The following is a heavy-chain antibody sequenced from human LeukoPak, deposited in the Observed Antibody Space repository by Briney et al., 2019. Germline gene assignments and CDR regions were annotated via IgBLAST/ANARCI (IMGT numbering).Heavy chain of an antibody. D-gene: IGHD2-2*01. J-gene: IGHJ4*02. CDR1: GYTFTGYY. CDR2: INPNSGGT. Sequence: ASVKVSCKASGYTFTGYYMHWVRQAPGQGLEWMGWINPNSGGTNYAQKFQGRVTMTRDTSIGTAYMELSRLRSDDTAVYYCARAEGGIVVVPAAKYYFDYWGQGTLVTVSS. CDR3: ARAEGGIVVVPAAKYYFDY. V-gene: IGHV1-2*02.